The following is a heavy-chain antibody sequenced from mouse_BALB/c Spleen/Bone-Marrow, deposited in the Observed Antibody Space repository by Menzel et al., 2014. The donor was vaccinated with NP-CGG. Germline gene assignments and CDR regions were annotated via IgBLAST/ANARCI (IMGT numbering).Heavy chain of an antibody. J-gene: IGHJ4*01. V-gene: IGHV1S81*02. CDR3: TRSRRAMDH. CDR2: INPSNGGT. CDR1: GYTFTSYY. D-gene: IGHD2-12*01. Sequence: QVQLQQPGAELAKPGASVKLSCKASGYTFTSYYMCWVKQRPGQGLEWIGEINPSNGGTNFNEKFKSKATLTVDKSSSTAYMSLSSLTSEDSAVYYCTRSRRAMDHWGQGTSVTVSS.